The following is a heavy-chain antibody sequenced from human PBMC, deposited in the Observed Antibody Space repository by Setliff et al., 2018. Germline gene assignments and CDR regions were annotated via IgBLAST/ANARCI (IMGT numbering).Heavy chain of an antibody. D-gene: IGHD3-3*01. J-gene: IGHJ6*04. Sequence: SETLSLTCTVPGASISGNSYYWAWIRQPPGKGLEWIGYMYYSGDTNYNPSFNSRVTISLDTSKNQFSLSLKTVTAADTAVYYCARMSGFQYLDVWGEGTTVTVSS. CDR3: ARMSGFQYLDV. CDR1: GASISGNSYY. V-gene: IGHV4-61*05. CDR2: MYYSGDT.